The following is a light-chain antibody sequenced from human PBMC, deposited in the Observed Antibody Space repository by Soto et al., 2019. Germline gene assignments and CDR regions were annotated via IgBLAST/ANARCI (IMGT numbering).Light chain of an antibody. CDR3: QQYNTYSRT. V-gene: IGKV1-5*03. Sequence: DIQMTQSPSTLSASVGDRVAITCRASQSISTYLAWYQQKPGKAPKLLIYKAPSLESGVPSRFSGSGSGAEFTLTISSLQPDDFATYYCQQYNTYSRTFGQGTKVDI. J-gene: IGKJ1*01. CDR1: QSISTY. CDR2: KAP.